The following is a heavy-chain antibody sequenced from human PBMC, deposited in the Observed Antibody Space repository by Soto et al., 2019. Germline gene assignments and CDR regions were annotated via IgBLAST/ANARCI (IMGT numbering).Heavy chain of an antibody. Sequence: GASVKVSCKSSGGTFSSYAISWVRQAPGQGLEWMGGIIPIFGTANYAQKFQGRVTITADESTSTAYMELSSLRSEDTAVYYCAVANEGIFGVVIIPVYYYYGMDVWGQGTTVTVSS. J-gene: IGHJ6*02. CDR3: AVANEGIFGVVIIPVYYYYGMDV. CDR2: IIPIFGTA. D-gene: IGHD3-3*01. CDR1: GGTFSSYA. V-gene: IGHV1-69*13.